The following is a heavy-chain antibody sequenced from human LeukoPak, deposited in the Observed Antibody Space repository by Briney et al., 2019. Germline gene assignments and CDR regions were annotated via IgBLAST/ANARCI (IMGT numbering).Heavy chain of an antibody. CDR3: AKAKGDYYFDS. J-gene: IGHJ4*02. Sequence: GGSLRVSCEASGFSFMSYATSWVRQAPGMGLEWVSGISSSSRNTYYADSVKGRFTISRDNSKNTLYLQMNSLRADDTAVYFCAKAKGDYYFDSWGQGTPVTVSS. CDR1: GFSFMSYA. V-gene: IGHV3-23*01. CDR2: ISSSSRNT. D-gene: IGHD2-21*01.